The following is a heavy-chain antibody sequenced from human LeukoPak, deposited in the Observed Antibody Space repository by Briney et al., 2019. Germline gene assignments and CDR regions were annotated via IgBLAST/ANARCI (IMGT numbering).Heavy chain of an antibody. CDR1: GFTFSSYA. J-gene: IGHJ4*02. V-gene: IGHV3-23*01. CDR3: AKWEWELLDYFDY. D-gene: IGHD1-26*01. Sequence: GGSLRLSCAASGFTFSSYAMSWVRQAPGKGLEWVSAIGGSGGSTYYADSVKGRFTISRDNSKNTLYLQMNSLRAEDTAVYYCAKWEWELLDYFDYWGQGTLVTVSS. CDR2: IGGSGGST.